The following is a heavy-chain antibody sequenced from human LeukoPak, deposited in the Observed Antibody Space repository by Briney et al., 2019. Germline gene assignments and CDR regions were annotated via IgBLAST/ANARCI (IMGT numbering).Heavy chain of an antibody. CDR2: IKSETNGGTI. D-gene: IGHD1-1*01. CDR1: GFTFSSYW. CDR3: SAGTGRSDFDY. J-gene: IGHJ4*02. V-gene: IGHV3-15*01. Sequence: GGSLRLSCAASGFTFSSYWMHWVRQAPGEGLEWIGRIKSETNGGTIDYAAPVNGRFTLSRDDSKHTLDLQMNSLKTEDTGVYYCSAGTGRSDFDYWGQGTLVIVSS.